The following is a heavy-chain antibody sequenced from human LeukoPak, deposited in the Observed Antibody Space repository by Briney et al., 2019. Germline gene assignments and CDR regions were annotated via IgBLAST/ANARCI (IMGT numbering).Heavy chain of an antibody. CDR3: ARVLDNFTGNPSLFDY. CDR2: IYHSGST. J-gene: IGHJ4*02. Sequence: PSETLSLTCTVSGGPISSGGYYWSWIRQPPGKGLEWIGYIYHSGSTYYNPSLKSRVTISVDRSKNQFSLKLSSVTAADTAVYYCARVLDNFTGNPSLFDYWGQGTLVTVSS. V-gene: IGHV4-30-2*01. CDR1: GGPISSGGYY. D-gene: IGHD3-9*01.